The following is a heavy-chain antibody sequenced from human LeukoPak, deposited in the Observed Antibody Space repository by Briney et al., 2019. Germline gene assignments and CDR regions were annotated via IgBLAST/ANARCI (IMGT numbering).Heavy chain of an antibody. CDR3: ARVRSSGWLSVDY. CDR2: IYYTGST. CDR1: GGSISSYY. J-gene: IGHJ4*02. V-gene: IGHV4-59*01. Sequence: SETLSLTWTVSGGSISSYYWSWFRQPPGKGLEWIGYIYYTGSTSYNPSLKSRVTISVDTSKNQFSLKLSSVTAADTAVYYCARVRSSGWLSVDYWGQGTLVTVST. D-gene: IGHD6-19*01.